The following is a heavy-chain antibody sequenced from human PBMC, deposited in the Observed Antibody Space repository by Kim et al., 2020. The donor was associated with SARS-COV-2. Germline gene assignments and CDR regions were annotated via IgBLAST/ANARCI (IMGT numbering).Heavy chain of an antibody. CDR2: INAGNGNT. V-gene: IGHV1-3*01. J-gene: IGHJ3*02. Sequence: ASVKVSCKASGYTFTSYAMHWVRQAPGQRLEWMGWINAGNGNTKYSQKFQGRVTITRDTSASTAYMELSSLRSEDTAVYYCARARLDITMVRGVIYKGGDAFDIWGQGTMVTVSS. D-gene: IGHD3-10*01. CDR1: GYTFTSYA. CDR3: ARARLDITMVRGVIYKGGDAFDI.